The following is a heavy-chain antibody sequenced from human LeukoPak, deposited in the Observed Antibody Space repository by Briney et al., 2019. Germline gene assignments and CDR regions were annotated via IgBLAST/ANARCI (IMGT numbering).Heavy chain of an antibody. D-gene: IGHD6-13*01. Sequence: PGGSLRLSCAASGFTFSSYGMHWVRQAPGKGLEWVAVIWYDGSNKYYADSVKGRFTISRDNSKNTLYLQMNSLRAEDTAVYYCANSRYSSSWSFDYWGQGTLVTVSS. J-gene: IGHJ4*02. CDR3: ANSRYSSSWSFDY. CDR1: GFTFSSYG. V-gene: IGHV3-33*06. CDR2: IWYDGSNK.